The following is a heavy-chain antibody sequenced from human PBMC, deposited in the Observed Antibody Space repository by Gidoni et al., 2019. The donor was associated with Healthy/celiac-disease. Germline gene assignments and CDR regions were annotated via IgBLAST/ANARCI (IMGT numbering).Heavy chain of an antibody. D-gene: IGHD6-19*01. J-gene: IGHJ4*02. Sequence: QVQLQESGPGLVKPSQTLSLPSPVSGGSISSGSYYWSWIRQPAGKGLEWIGRIYTSGSTNYNPSLKSRVTISVDTSKNQFSLKLSSVTAADTAVYYCARSSSGWVGYWGQGTLVTVSS. CDR2: IYTSGST. V-gene: IGHV4-61*02. CDR1: GGSISSGSYY. CDR3: ARSSSGWVGY.